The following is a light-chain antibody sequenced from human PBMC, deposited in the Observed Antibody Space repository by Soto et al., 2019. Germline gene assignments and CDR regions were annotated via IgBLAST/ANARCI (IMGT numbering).Light chain of an antibody. CDR2: DAS. CDR1: HDISNY. J-gene: IGKJ1*01. V-gene: IGKV1-33*01. CDR3: QQCHRYLT. Sequence: DIQMTQSPTSLSASVGDRVTITFQASHDISNYLNWFQQFPGKAPKLLIYDASNLETGAPSRFSGSGSGTEFTLTISSLQPDDIATYYCQQCHRYLTFGQGTKVDI.